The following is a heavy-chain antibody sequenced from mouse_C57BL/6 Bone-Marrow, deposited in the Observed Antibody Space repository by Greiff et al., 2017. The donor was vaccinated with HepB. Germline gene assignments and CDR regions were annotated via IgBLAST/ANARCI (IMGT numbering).Heavy chain of an antibody. V-gene: IGHV1-82*01. Sequence: VQLQQSGPELVKPGASVKISCKASGYAFSSSWMNWVKQRPGKGLEWIGRIYPGDGDTNYNGKFKGKATLTADKSSSPAYMQLRSLTSEDSAVYFCARLDYGSSYNYWGQGTTLTVSS. CDR2: IYPGDGDT. D-gene: IGHD1-1*01. CDR1: GYAFSSSW. CDR3: ARLDYGSSYNY. J-gene: IGHJ2*01.